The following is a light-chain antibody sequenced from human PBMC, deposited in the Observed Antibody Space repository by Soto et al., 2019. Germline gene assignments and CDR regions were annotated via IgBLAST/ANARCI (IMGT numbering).Light chain of an antibody. CDR1: QSVSSN. CDR3: QQYNNWPPLT. J-gene: IGKJ4*01. CDR2: GAS. V-gene: IGKV3-15*01. Sequence: EIVMTQSPATLSVSPGELATLSCRASQSVSSNLAWYQQKPGQSPRLLIYGASTRSTGIPARFSGSGSGTDFTLTISSLQSVDFAFYYCQQYNNWPPLTFGGGTKVEIK.